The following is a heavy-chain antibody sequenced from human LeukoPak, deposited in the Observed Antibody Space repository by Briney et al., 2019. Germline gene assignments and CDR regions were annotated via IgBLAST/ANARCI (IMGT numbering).Heavy chain of an antibody. CDR3: ARVPPGSYGSGIDY. CDR1: GFTFSSYS. J-gene: IGHJ4*02. Sequence: GGSLRLSCAASGFTFSSYSMNWVRQAPGKGLEWVSSISSSSSYIYYADSVKGRFTISRDNAKNSLYLQMNSLRAEDTAVYYCARVPPGSYGSGIDYWGQGTLVTVSS. V-gene: IGHV3-21*04. CDR2: ISSSSSYI. D-gene: IGHD5-18*01.